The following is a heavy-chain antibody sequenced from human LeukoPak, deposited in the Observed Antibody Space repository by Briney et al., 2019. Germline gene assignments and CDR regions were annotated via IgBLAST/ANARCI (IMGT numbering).Heavy chain of an antibody. D-gene: IGHD3-10*01. CDR2: INHSGST. V-gene: IGHV4-34*01. CDR1: GGSFSGYY. J-gene: IGHJ4*02. CDR3: ARGANEIQLLLWFGELYYFDY. Sequence: SETLSLTCAVYGGSFSGYYWSWIRQPPGKGLEWIGEINHSGSTNYNPSLKSRVTISVDTSKNQFSLKLSSVTAADTAVYYCARGANEIQLLLWFGELYYFDYWGQGTLVTVSS.